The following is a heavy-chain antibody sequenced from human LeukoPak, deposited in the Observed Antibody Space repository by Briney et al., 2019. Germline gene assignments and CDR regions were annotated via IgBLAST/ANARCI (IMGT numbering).Heavy chain of an antibody. D-gene: IGHD1-26*01. CDR2: ISAYNGNT. J-gene: IGHJ5*02. CDR3: ARDAAPIVGATTPNYNWFDP. V-gene: IGHV1-18*01. Sequence: ASVKVSCKASGYTFTSYGISWVRQAPGQGLEWMGWISAYNGNTNYAQKLQGRATMTTDTSTSTAYMELRSLRSDDTAVYYCARDAAPIVGATTPNYNWFDPWGQGTLVTVS. CDR1: GYTFTSYG.